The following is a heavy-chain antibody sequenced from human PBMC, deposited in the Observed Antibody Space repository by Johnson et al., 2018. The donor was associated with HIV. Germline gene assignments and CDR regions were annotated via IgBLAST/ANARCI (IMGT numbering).Heavy chain of an antibody. CDR1: RFTFDDYG. J-gene: IGHJ3*02. Sequence: QVQLVESGGGVVRPGGSLRLSCAASRFTFDDYGMSWVRQAPGKGLEWVAFIRYDGNNKYYADSVKGRFTISRDKSKNTLYLQMISLRAEDTAVYYCAKGRERRQWLVQYDAFDIWGQGTMVTVSS. D-gene: IGHD6-19*01. V-gene: IGHV3-30*02. CDR2: IRYDGNNK. CDR3: AKGRERRQWLVQYDAFDI.